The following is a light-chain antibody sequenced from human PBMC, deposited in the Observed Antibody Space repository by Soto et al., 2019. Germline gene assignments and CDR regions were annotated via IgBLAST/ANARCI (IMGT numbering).Light chain of an antibody. CDR1: QSISTW. Sequence: DIQMTXXXXSPSTLSASVGDTVTITCRASQSISTWLAWYQQKPGKAPKLLIYKASTLESGVPSRFSGSGSGTEFTLTISSLQPDDFATYYCQQYNSYSTFGQGTKVEIK. CDR3: QQYNSYST. J-gene: IGKJ1*01. V-gene: IGKV1-5*03. CDR2: KAS.